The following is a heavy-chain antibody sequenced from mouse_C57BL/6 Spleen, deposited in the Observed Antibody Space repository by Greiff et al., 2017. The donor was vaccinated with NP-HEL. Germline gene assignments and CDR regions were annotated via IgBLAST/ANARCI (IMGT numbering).Heavy chain of an antibody. D-gene: IGHD1-1*01. J-gene: IGHJ2*01. CDR2: IDPEDGET. Sequence: EVQRVESGAELVKPGASVKLSCTASGFNIKDYYMHWVKQRTEQGLAWIGRIDPEDGETKYAPKFQGKATITADTSSNTAYRQLSSLTSEDTAVYYCSHYGSSYYFDYWGQGTTLTVSS. V-gene: IGHV14-2*01. CDR1: GFNIKDYY. CDR3: SHYGSSYYFDY.